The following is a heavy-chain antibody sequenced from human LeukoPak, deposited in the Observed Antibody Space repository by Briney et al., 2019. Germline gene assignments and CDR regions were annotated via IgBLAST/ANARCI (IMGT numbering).Heavy chain of an antibody. Sequence: ASVKVSCKASGYTFTSYGISWVRQAPGQGLEWMGWISAYNGNTNYAQKLQGRVTMTTDTSTSTAYMELRSLRSDDTAVYYCARAKPPTYYYDSSGYGAFDIWGQGTMVTVSS. CDR3: ARAKPPTYYYDSSGYGAFDI. V-gene: IGHV1-18*01. D-gene: IGHD3-22*01. J-gene: IGHJ3*02. CDR2: ISAYNGNT. CDR1: GYTFTSYG.